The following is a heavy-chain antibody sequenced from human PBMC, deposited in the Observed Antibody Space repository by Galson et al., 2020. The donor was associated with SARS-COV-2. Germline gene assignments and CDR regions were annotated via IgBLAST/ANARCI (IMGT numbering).Heavy chain of an antibody. D-gene: IGHD3-9*01. CDR2: ISSSSSYI. CDR3: ARDHYDILTGYYYY. Sequence: LSLTCAASGFTFSSYSMNWVRQAPGKGLEWVSSISSSSSYIYYADSVKGRFTISRDNAKNSLYLQMNSLRAEDTAVYYCARDHYDILTGYYYYWGQGTLVTVSS. CDR1: GFTFSSYS. J-gene: IGHJ4*02. V-gene: IGHV3-21*01.